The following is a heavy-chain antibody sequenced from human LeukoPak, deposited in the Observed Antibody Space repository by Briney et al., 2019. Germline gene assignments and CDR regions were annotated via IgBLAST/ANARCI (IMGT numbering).Heavy chain of an antibody. CDR1: GGSISSGDYY. Sequence: PSETLSLTCTVSGGSISSGDYYWSWIRQPPGKGLEWIGYIYYSGSTYYNPSLKIRVTISVDTSKNQFALKLSSVTAADTAVYYCARVREWELSYFDYWGQGTLVTVSS. J-gene: IGHJ4*02. D-gene: IGHD1-26*01. V-gene: IGHV4-30-4*08. CDR3: ARVREWELSYFDY. CDR2: IYYSGST.